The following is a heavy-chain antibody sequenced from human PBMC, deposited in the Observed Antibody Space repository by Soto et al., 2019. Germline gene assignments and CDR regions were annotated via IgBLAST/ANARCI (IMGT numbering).Heavy chain of an antibody. CDR3: ACEIRHCSNGVCYLYGMDV. D-gene: IGHD2-8*01. Sequence: SETLSLTCSVSGASVSSGDYYWSWIRQPPGKGLEWIGYSHYSGSTFYNPSLKSRLTISVDTSKNQFSLKLSSVTATDTAVYFCACEIRHCSNGVCYLYGMDVCGQGTTVTVSS. J-gene: IGHJ6*02. CDR1: GASVSSGDYY. CDR2: SHYSGST. V-gene: IGHV4-30-4*01.